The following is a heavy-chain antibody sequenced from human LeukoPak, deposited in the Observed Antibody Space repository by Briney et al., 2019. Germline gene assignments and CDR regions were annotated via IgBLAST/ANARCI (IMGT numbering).Heavy chain of an antibody. CDR2: IDPSDSYT. Sequence: PGESLKISCKGSGYSFTSYWISWVRQMPGKGLEWMGRIDPSDSYTNYSPSFQGHVTISADKSISTAYLQWSSLKASDTAMYYSARPTELLTGELQFDYWGQGTLVTVSS. D-gene: IGHD7-27*01. CDR1: GYSFTSYW. V-gene: IGHV5-10-1*01. J-gene: IGHJ4*02. CDR3: ARPTELLTGELQFDY.